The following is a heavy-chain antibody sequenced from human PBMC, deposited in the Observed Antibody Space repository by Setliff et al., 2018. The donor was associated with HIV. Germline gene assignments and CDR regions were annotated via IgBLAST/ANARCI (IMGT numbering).Heavy chain of an antibody. CDR1: GFTFNSYW. CDR2: ISSGGGTI. Sequence: GGSLRLSCVASGFTFNSYWMYWVRQAPGKGLEWVSYISSGGGTIYYADSVKGRFTISRDNAKNSLHLQMNSLRAEDTAVYYCTRKLAPGHGMDVWGQGTTVTVSS. V-gene: IGHV3-48*04. J-gene: IGHJ6*02. D-gene: IGHD3-3*02. CDR3: TRKLAPGHGMDV.